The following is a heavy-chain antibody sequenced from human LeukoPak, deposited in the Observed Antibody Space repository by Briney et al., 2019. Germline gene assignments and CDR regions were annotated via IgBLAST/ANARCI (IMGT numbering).Heavy chain of an antibody. Sequence: SETLSLTCTVSGGSISSYYWSWIRQPPGKGLEWVGYNFHSVTTNYNPSLQSRVFISVDTSKNQFSLDFTSVTAADTAVYYCATYSDITGAFDYWGQGTLVTVSS. CDR3: ATYSDITGAFDY. J-gene: IGHJ4*02. CDR2: NFHSVTT. D-gene: IGHD3-22*01. CDR1: GGSISSYY. V-gene: IGHV4-59*01.